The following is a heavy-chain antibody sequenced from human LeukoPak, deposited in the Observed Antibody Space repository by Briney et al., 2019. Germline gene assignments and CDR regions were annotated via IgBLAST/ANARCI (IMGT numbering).Heavy chain of an antibody. V-gene: IGHV4-59*01. CDR2: ISYSGST. CDR1: GGSISSYY. D-gene: IGHD3-22*01. CDR3: ARGSSGLIDY. J-gene: IGHJ4*02. Sequence: SETLSLTCTVSGGSISSYYWSWVRQPPGKGLEWIGYISYSGSTNYNPSLKSRVTILVDTSKNQFSLKLSSVTAADTAVYYCARGSSGLIDYWGQGTLVTVSS.